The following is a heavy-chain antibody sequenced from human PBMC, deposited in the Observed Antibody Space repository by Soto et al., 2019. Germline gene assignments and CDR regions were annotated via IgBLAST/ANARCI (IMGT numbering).Heavy chain of an antibody. D-gene: IGHD4-4*01. CDR1: GFTFSNYW. V-gene: IGHV3-7*03. CDR2: IKQDGSEK. Sequence: GSLRLSCAASGFTFSNYWMHWVRQAPGKGLEWVANIKQDGSEKNYVDSVKGRVIISRDNAKNSLYLQMNSLRAEDTAVYYCARQRGNSFDYWGQGTLVTVSS. J-gene: IGHJ4*02. CDR3: ARQRGNSFDY.